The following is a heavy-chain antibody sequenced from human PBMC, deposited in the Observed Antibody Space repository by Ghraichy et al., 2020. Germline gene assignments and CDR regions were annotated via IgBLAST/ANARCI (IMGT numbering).Heavy chain of an antibody. J-gene: IGHJ6*02. V-gene: IGHV3-48*02. CDR3: ARADLSSIVPEYYYGMDV. Sequence: GGSLRLSCAASGFTFSSYSMNWVRQAPGKGLEWVSYISSSSSTIYYADSVKGRFTISRDNAKNSLYLQMNSLRDEDTAVYYCARADLSSIVPEYYYGMDVWGQGTTVTVSS. D-gene: IGHD1-14*01. CDR2: ISSSSSTI. CDR1: GFTFSSYS.